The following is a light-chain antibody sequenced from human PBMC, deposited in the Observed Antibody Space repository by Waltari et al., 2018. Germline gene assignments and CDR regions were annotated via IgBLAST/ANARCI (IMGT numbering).Light chain of an antibody. Sequence: QLVLTQSPSASASLRASGKLTCTLSSGPSSYAIAWHQQHPEKGPRYLMKLNSDGSHSKGDGIPDRFSGSSSGAERYLTISSLQSEDEADYYCQTWGTGMVFGGGTKLTVL. CDR3: QTWGTGMV. CDR1: SGPSSYA. J-gene: IGLJ2*01. CDR2: LNSDGSH. V-gene: IGLV4-69*01.